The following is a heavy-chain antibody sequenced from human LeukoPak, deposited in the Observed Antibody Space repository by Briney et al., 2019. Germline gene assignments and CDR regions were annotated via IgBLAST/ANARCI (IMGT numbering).Heavy chain of an antibody. V-gene: IGHV4-59*01. CDR1: GASISSYY. D-gene: IGHD3-22*01. CDR2: IYYSGSI. J-gene: IGHJ4*02. CDR3: ARENPSGYYNRPIDY. Sequence: SETLSLTCTVSGASISSYYWSWIRQPPGKGLEWIGDIYYSGSIKYNPSLKSRVTMSVDTSKNQFSLKLSSVTAADTAIYYCARENPSGYYNRPIDYWGQGTLVAVSS.